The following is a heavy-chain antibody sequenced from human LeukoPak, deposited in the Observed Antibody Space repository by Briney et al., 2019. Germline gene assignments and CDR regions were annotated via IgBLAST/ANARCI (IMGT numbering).Heavy chain of an antibody. V-gene: IGHV3-48*03. CDR2: ISGSGSTI. J-gene: IGHJ4*02. CDR1: GFTFSNYE. CDR3: ARVRSGYSHENYFDC. D-gene: IGHD5-18*01. Sequence: GGSLRLSCAASGFTFSNYEMNWVRQAPGKGLEWVSYISGSGSTIYYADSVKGRFTISRGNAKDSLYLQMNSLRAEDTAVYYCARVRSGYSHENYFDCWGQGTLVTVSS.